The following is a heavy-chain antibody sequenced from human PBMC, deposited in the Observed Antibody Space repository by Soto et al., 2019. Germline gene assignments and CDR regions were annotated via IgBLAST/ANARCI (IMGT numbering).Heavy chain of an antibody. CDR3: ARESSVAPPQFDY. Sequence: GASVKVSCKASGYTFTGYYMHWVRQAPGQGLEWMGWINPNSGGTNYAQKFQGWVTMTRDTSISTAYMELSRLRSDDTAVYYCARESSVAPPQFDYWGQGTLVTVSS. CDR2: INPNSGGT. J-gene: IGHJ4*02. CDR1: GYTFTGYY. D-gene: IGHD6-19*01. V-gene: IGHV1-2*04.